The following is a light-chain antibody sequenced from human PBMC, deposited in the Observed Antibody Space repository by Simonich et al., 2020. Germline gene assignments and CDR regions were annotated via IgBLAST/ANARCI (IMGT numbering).Light chain of an antibody. J-gene: IGLJ3*02. Sequence: NFMLTQPHSVSESPGKTVTISCTRSSGSIASNYVQWNQQRPGSAPTTVIYEDNQRPSGVPDRFSGSIDSSSNSASLTISGLKTEDEADYYCQSYDSSNWVFGGGTKLTVL. CDR3: QSYDSSNWV. CDR1: SGSIASNY. CDR2: EDN. V-gene: IGLV6-57*03.